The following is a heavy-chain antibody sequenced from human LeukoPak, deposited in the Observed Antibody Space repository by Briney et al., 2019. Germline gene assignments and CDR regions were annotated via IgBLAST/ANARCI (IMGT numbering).Heavy chain of an antibody. J-gene: IGHJ6*03. CDR1: GFTFSSYS. D-gene: IGHD3-10*01. Sequence: GGSLRLSCAASGFTFSSYSMNWVRQAPGKGLEWVSYISSSSSTIYYADSVKGRFTISRDNAKNSLYLQMNSLRAEDTAVYYCARGILGGSGSLYYYYYMDVWGKGTTVTISS. CDR3: ARGILGGSGSLYYYYYMDV. CDR2: ISSSSSTI. V-gene: IGHV3-48*04.